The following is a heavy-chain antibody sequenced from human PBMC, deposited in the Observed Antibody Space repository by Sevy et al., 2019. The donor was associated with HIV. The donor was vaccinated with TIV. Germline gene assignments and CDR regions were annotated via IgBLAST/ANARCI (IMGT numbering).Heavy chain of an antibody. CDR1: GFTFSSYS. D-gene: IGHD2-8*01. CDR3: ARDACTNGVCYNVAFDI. J-gene: IGHJ3*02. CDR2: ISSSSSTI. V-gene: IGHV3-48*02. Sequence: RGSLRLSCAASGFTFSSYSMNWVRQAPGKGLEWVSYISSSSSTIYYADSVKGRFTISRDNAKNSLYLQMNSLRDEDTAVYYCARDACTNGVCYNVAFDIWGQGTMVTVSS.